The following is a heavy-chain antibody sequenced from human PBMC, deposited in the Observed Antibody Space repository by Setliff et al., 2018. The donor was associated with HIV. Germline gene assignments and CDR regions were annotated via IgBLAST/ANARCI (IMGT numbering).Heavy chain of an antibody. V-gene: IGHV4-34*01. CDR3: AGGPGTTSIDY. Sequence: SETLSLTCTVSGGSISDDGHCWTWIRQPPGKGLEWIGEINHSGSTNYNMSLWSRVTISLDASRNQFSLELISVTAADTAVYYCAGGPGTTSIDYWAQGTLVTVSS. CDR1: GGSISDDGHC. CDR2: INHSGST. J-gene: IGHJ4*02. D-gene: IGHD1-26*01.